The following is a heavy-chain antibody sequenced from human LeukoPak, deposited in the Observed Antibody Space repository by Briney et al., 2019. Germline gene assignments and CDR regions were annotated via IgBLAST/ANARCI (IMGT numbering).Heavy chain of an antibody. D-gene: IGHD4-17*01. CDR3: AKPTAGSPTAAGLDY. J-gene: IGHJ4*02. CDR1: GFTFSRYG. V-gene: IGHV3-30*02. Sequence: GGSLRLSCAASGFTFSRYGMYGVRPAPGKGLEWVSYISFSGSNVHYADSVKGRFTISRDNSKSTLFLQMNSLRPEDTAVYYCAKPTAGSPTAAGLDYWGQGTLVTVSS. CDR2: ISFSGSNV.